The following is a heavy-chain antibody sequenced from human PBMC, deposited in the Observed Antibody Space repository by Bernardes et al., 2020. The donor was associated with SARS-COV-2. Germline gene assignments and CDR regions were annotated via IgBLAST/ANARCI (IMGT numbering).Heavy chain of an antibody. V-gene: IGHV3-33*01. J-gene: IGHJ1*01. CDR2: IWYDGRNK. Sequence: SLRLSCAASGFTFSQYGMHWVRQAPGKGLEWVAFIWYDGRNKYYADSVKGRFTISRDNSMSTLYLQMNSLRAEDTAVYYCARDWSIAVAGTPEYFQHWGQGTLVTVSS. CDR1: GFTFSQYG. CDR3: ARDWSIAVAGTPEYFQH. D-gene: IGHD6-19*01.